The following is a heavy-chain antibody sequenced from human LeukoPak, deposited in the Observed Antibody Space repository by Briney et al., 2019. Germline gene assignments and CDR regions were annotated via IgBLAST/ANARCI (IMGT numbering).Heavy chain of an antibody. CDR1: GYIFTDYY. Sequence: ASVKVSCKASGYIFTDYYMHWVRRAPGQGLEWMGWINPNTGETDYPQKFQGRVTMTRDTSISTAYMELSRLTSDDTAVYYCARGRPISMLGTDFDYWGQGTLVTVSS. CDR2: INPNTGET. D-gene: IGHD3-22*01. J-gene: IGHJ4*02. CDR3: ARGRPISMLGTDFDY. V-gene: IGHV1-2*02.